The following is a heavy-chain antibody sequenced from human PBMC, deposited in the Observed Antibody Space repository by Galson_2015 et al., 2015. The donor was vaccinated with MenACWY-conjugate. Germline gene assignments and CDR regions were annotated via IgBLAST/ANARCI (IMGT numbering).Heavy chain of an antibody. CDR2: IKYDGSEQ. CDR1: GFTFGTYW. V-gene: IGHV3-7*01. D-gene: IGHD2/OR15-2a*01. Sequence: SLRLSCAASGFTFGTYWMTWVRQAPGKGLDWVANIKYDGSEQYYGDSVRGRLTISRDNANNSLFLQMNSMRPDDTAVYYCTRDRKGVIASAPSNRFDPWGEGTLVTVSS. CDR3: TRDRKGVIASAPSNRFDP. J-gene: IGHJ5*02.